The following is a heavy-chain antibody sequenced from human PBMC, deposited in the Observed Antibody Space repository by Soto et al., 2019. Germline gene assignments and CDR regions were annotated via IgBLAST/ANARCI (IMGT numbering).Heavy chain of an antibody. D-gene: IGHD2-21*01. J-gene: IGHJ6*02. CDR1: GFTFSSYG. V-gene: IGHV3-33*01. CDR3: ARDLFVARYYGMDV. Sequence: QVQLVESGGGVVQPGRSLRLSCAASGFTFSSYGMHWVRQAPGKGLEWLAVIWYDGSNKYYADSVKGRFTISRDNSKNTLYLQMNSLRAEDTAVYYCARDLFVARYYGMDVWGQGTTVTVSS. CDR2: IWYDGSNK.